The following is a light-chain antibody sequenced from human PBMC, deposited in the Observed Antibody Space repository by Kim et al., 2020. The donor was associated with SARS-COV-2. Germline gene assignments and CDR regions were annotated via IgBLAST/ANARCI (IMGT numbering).Light chain of an antibody. V-gene: IGKV1-27*01. CDR3: QKYNSALIT. CDR2: ASS. J-gene: IGKJ4*01. CDR1: QGISNY. Sequence: ASVGDRVTITCLASQGISNYLAWYQQKPGKVPKLLIYASSTLQSGVPSRFSGSGSGTDFTLTISSLQPEDVATYYCQKYNSALITFGGGTKVDIK.